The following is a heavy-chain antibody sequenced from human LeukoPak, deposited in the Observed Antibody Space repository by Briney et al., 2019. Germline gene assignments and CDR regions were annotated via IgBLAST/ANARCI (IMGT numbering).Heavy chain of an antibody. CDR2: IYHSGST. CDR3: ARGVARSSKFHFSYYFDY. D-gene: IGHD6-6*01. J-gene: IGHJ4*02. V-gene: IGHV4-38-2*02. CDR1: GDSLSSSYY. Sequence: PSETLSLTCIVSGDSLSSSYYWGWIRQPPGKGLEWIGSIYHSGSTYYNPSLKSRVTISVDTSKNQFSLNLSSVTAADTAVYYCARGVARSSKFHFSYYFDYWGQGTLVTVSS.